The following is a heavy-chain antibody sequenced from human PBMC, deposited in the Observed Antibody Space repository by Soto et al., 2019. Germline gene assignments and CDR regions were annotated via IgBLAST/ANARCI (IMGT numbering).Heavy chain of an antibody. CDR3: ARGGAARPLYYYYGMDV. J-gene: IGHJ6*02. Sequence: GGSLRLSCAASGFTFSSYDMHWVRQATGKGLEWVSAIGTAGDTYYPGSVKGRFTISRENAKNSLYLQMNSLRAGDTAVYYCARGGAARPLYYYYGMDVWGQGTTVTVSS. CDR1: GFTFSSYD. V-gene: IGHV3-13*01. CDR2: IGTAGDT. D-gene: IGHD6-6*01.